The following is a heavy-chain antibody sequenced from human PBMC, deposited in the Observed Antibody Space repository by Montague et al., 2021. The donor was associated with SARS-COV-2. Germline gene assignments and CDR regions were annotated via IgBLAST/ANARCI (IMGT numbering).Heavy chain of an antibody. V-gene: IGHV3-43*02. CDR3: ARRALYSSSYAFDI. CDR1: GFTFDDYA. J-gene: IGHJ3*02. Sequence: SLGLSCAASGFTFDDYAMHWVRQAPGKGLEWVSLISGDGGSTYYADSVKGRFTISRDNSKNSLYLQMNSLRTEDTALYYCARRALYSSSYAFDIWGQGTMVTVSS. CDR2: ISGDGGST. D-gene: IGHD6-6*01.